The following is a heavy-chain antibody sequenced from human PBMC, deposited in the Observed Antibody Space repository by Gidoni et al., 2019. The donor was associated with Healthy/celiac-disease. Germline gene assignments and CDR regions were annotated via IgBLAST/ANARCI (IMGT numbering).Heavy chain of an antibody. J-gene: IGHJ4*02. CDR1: GFTVSSNY. CDR3: ARTGRIAVAGALDY. D-gene: IGHD6-19*01. CDR2: IYSGGST. Sequence: EVQLVESGGGLIQPGGSLRLSCAASGFTVSSNYISWVRQAPGKGLEGVSVIYSGGSTYYADSVKGRFTISRDNSKNTLYLQMNSLRAEDTAVYYCARTGRIAVAGALDYWGQGTLVTVSS. V-gene: IGHV3-53*01.